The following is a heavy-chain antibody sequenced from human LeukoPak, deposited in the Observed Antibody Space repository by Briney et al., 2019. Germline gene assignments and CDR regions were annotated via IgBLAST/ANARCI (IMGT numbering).Heavy chain of an antibody. V-gene: IGHV4-39*01. J-gene: IGHJ4*02. CDR1: GGSISSSRHY. D-gene: IGHD3-10*01. CDR3: VGSGGSGSFSLFDY. Sequence: PSETLSLTCTVSGGSISSSRHYWGWIRQPPGKGLEWIGSIYYSGSTYYNPSLKSRVTISVDTSKNQFSLKLSSVTAADTAVYYCVGSGGSGSFSLFDYWGQGTLVTVSS. CDR2: IYYSGST.